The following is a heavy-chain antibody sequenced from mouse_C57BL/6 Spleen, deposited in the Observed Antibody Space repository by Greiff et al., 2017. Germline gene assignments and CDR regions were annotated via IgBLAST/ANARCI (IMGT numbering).Heavy chain of an antibody. J-gene: IGHJ2*01. V-gene: IGHV1-42*01. D-gene: IGHD2-4*01. Sequence: VQLQQSGPELVKPGASVKISCKASGYSFTGYYMNWVKQSPEKSLEWIGEINPSTGGTTYNQKFKAKATLTVDKSSSTAYMQLKSLTSEDSAVYYCARSRDHDGGVFDYWGQGTTLTVSS. CDR2: INPSTGGT. CDR3: ARSRDHDGGVFDY. CDR1: GYSFTGYY.